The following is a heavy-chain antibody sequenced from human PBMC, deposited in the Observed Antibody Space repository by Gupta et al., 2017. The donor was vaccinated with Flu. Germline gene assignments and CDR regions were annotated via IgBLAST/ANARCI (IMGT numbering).Heavy chain of an antibody. CDR3: ARDGPEYSSSWFDY. V-gene: IGHV3-21*01. J-gene: IGHJ4*02. CDR1: GFTFSSYS. Sequence: EVQLVESGGGLVKPGGSLRLSCAASGFTFSSYSMNWVRQAPGKGLEWVSSISSSSSYIYYADSVKGRFTISRDNAKNSLYLQMNSLRAEGTAVYYCARDGPEYSSSWFDYWGQGTLVTVSS. D-gene: IGHD6-6*01. CDR2: ISSSSSYI.